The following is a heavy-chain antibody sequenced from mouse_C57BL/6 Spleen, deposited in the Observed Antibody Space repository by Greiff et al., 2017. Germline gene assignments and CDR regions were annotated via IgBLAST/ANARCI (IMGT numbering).Heavy chain of an antibody. J-gene: IGHJ2*01. D-gene: IGHD3-1*01. CDR1: GYSFTGYY. CDR2: INPSTGGT. Sequence: VQLQQSGPELVKPGASVKISCKASGYSFTGYYMHWVKQSSEKSLEWIGEINPSTGGTSYNQKFKGKATVTVDKSSSSAYMQLKSLTSEDSAVYYCARWATAFDDWGQGTTLTVSS. CDR3: ARWATAFDD. V-gene: IGHV1-43*01.